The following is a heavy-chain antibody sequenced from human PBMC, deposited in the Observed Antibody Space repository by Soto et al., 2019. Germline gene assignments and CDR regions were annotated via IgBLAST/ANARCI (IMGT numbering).Heavy chain of an antibody. Sequence: EASVKVSCKASGFTFTSSAVQWVRQARGQRLEWIGWIVVGSGNTNYAQKFQERVTITRDMSTSTAYMELSSLRSEDTAVYYCAAYDFWSGYSTGPIDYWGQGTLVTVSS. CDR2: IVVGSGNT. CDR1: GFTFTSSA. V-gene: IGHV1-58*01. J-gene: IGHJ4*02. D-gene: IGHD3-3*01. CDR3: AAYDFWSGYSTGPIDY.